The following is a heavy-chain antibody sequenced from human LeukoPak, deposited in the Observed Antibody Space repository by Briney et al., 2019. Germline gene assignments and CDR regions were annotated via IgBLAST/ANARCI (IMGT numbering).Heavy chain of an antibody. Sequence: PSETLSLTCTVSGGSISSYYWSWIRQPPGKGLERIGYIYYSGSTNYNPSLKSRVTISVDTSKNQFSLKLSSVTAADTAVYYCARGFYYGSGTMGAFDIWGQGTMVTVSS. V-gene: IGHV4-59*01. J-gene: IGHJ3*02. CDR2: IYYSGST. CDR3: ARGFYYGSGTMGAFDI. CDR1: GGSISSYY. D-gene: IGHD3-10*01.